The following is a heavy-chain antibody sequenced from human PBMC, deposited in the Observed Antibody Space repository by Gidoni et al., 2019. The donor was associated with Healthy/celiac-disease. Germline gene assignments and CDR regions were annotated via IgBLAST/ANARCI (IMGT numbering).Heavy chain of an antibody. Sequence: QITLKESGPTLVKPTQTLTLTCTFSGFSLSTSGVGVGWIRQPPGKALEWLALIYWDDDKRYSPSLKSRLTITKDTSKNQVVLTMTNMDPVDTATYYCAHGEADYYDSSGSYFDYWGQGTLVTVSS. CDR3: AHGEADYYDSSGSYFDY. V-gene: IGHV2-5*02. D-gene: IGHD3-22*01. J-gene: IGHJ4*02. CDR2: IYWDDDK. CDR1: GFSLSTSGVG.